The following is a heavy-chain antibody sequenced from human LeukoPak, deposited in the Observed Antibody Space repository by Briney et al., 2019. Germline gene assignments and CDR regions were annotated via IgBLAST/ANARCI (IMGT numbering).Heavy chain of an antibody. D-gene: IGHD2-2*01. J-gene: IGHJ5*02. Sequence: ASVKVSCKVSGYTLTELSMHWVRQAPGKGLEWMGGFDPEDGETIYAQKSQGRVTMTEDTSTDTAYMELSSLRSEDTAVYYCATSPPASDWFDPWGQGTLVTVSS. CDR1: GYTLTELS. CDR3: ATSPPASDWFDP. V-gene: IGHV1-24*01. CDR2: FDPEDGET.